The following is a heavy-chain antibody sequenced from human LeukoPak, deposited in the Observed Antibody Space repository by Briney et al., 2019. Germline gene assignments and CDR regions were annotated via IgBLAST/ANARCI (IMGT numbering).Heavy chain of an antibody. CDR3: ARDSSGGSSDAFDI. CDR1: GFTFSSYS. Sequence: PGGSLRLSCAASGFTFSSYSMNWVRQAPGKGLEWVSSISSSSSYIYYADSVKGRFTISRDNAKNSLYLQMNSLRAEDTAVYYCARDSSGGSSDAFDIWGQGTMVTVSS. V-gene: IGHV3-21*01. CDR2: ISSSSSYI. D-gene: IGHD2-15*01. J-gene: IGHJ3*02.